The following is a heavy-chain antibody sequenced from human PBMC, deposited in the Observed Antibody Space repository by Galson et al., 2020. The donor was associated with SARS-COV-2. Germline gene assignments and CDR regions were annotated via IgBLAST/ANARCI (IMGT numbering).Heavy chain of an antibody. V-gene: IGHV1-8*01. CDR3: ARVEGITMVRGVIRDIHYYYYYMDV. CDR2: MNPNSGNT. J-gene: IGHJ6*03. D-gene: IGHD3-10*01. Sequence: ASVKVSCKASGYTFTSYDINWVRQATGQGLEWMGWMNPNSGNTGYAQKFQGRVTMTRNTSISTAYMELSSLRSEDTAVYYCARVEGITMVRGVIRDIHYYYYYMDVWGKGTTVTVSS. CDR1: GYTFTSYD.